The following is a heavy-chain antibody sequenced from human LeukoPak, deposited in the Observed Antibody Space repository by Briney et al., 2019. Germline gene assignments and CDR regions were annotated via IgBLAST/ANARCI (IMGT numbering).Heavy chain of an antibody. CDR3: ARGPYYGSGSYNFLGY. J-gene: IGHJ4*02. D-gene: IGHD3-10*01. CDR2: MNPNSGNT. CDR1: GYTFTSYD. V-gene: IGHV1-8*03. Sequence: GASVKVSCKASGYTFTSYDINWVRQATGQALEWMGWMNPNSGNTGYAQKFQGRVTITRNTSISTAYMELSSLRSEDTAVYYCARGPYYGSGSYNFLGYWGQGTLVTVSS.